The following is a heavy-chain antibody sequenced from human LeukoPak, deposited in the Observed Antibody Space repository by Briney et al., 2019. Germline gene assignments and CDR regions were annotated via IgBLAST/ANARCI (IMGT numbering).Heavy chain of an antibody. CDR2: VYYSGDT. D-gene: IGHD4-17*01. CDR3: ARAVDYGSLGPYWYFDL. Sequence: SETLSLTCTVSGGSISFYYWSWIREAPGRGLEWIGFVYYSGDTNYNPSLKSRVTISVDTSRNDFSLRLTSVTAADTAVYYRARAVDYGSLGPYWYFDLWGRGTLVTVSS. J-gene: IGHJ2*01. CDR1: GGSISFYY. V-gene: IGHV4-59*01.